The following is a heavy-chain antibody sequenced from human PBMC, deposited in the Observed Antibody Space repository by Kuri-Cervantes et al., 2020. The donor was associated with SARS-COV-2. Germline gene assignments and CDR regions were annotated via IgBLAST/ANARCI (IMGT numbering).Heavy chain of an antibody. D-gene: IGHD3-9*01. CDR3: ARHGGYDILTGYYNPLDY. CDR2: IYPGDADT. V-gene: IGHV5-51*01. J-gene: IGHJ4*02. CDR1: GYSFTSYW. Sequence: GESLKISCKGSGYSFTSYWIGWVRQMPGKGLEWVGIIYPGDADTRYSASFQGQVTISADKSISTAYLQRNSLKASDTAMYYCARHGGYDILTGYYNPLDYWGQGTLVTVSS.